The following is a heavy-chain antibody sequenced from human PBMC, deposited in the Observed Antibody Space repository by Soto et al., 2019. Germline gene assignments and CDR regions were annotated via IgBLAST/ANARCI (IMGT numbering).Heavy chain of an antibody. D-gene: IGHD3-22*01. CDR1: GGTFNSYD. CDR3: ARLSRPNYYDTSGFLKDNWFDP. Sequence: QVQLVQSGAEVKKPGSSMKVSCKASGGTFNSYDINWVRQAPGQGLEWMGGIIPIVETPKYAQKFQGRVTITADESTNTVYMELSSLRSEDTAMYYCARLSRPNYYDTSGFLKDNWFDPWGQGTLVTVSS. V-gene: IGHV1-69*01. J-gene: IGHJ5*02. CDR2: IIPIVETP.